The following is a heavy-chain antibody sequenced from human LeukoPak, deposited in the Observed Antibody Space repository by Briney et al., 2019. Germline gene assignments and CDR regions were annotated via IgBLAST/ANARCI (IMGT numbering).Heavy chain of an antibody. J-gene: IGHJ4*02. CDR1: GGSFSGYY. Sequence: ETLSLTCAVYGGSFSGYYWSWIRQPPGKGLEWIGEINHSGSANYNPSLKSRVTISLDTSKNQFSLKLSSVTAADTAVYYCARGQGTVTTHWGQGTLVTVSS. D-gene: IGHD4-17*01. CDR3: ARGQGTVTTH. CDR2: INHSGSA. V-gene: IGHV4-34*01.